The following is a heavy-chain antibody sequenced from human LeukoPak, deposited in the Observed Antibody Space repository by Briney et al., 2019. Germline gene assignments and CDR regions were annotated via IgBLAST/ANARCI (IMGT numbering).Heavy chain of an antibody. CDR2: IETDGDEK. D-gene: IGHD5-12*01. CDR1: GFTFSDYW. Sequence: PGGPLRLPCVASGFTFSDYWMSWVRHAPGMGLEWVANIETDGDEKNYVDSVKGRFTISRDKARNSLYLQMNSLRVEDTAVYYCARDIPSGFYTPDYWGRGTLVVVSS. J-gene: IGHJ4*02. V-gene: IGHV3-7*01. CDR3: ARDIPSGFYTPDY.